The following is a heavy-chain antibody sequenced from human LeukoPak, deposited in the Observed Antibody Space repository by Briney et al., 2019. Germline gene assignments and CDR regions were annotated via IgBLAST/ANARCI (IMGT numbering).Heavy chain of an antibody. J-gene: IGHJ2*01. CDR3: AGDDAFYYDSRRRVGYFDL. CDR1: GFTFNSYA. D-gene: IGHD3-22*01. Sequence: GGSLRLSCAASGFTFNSYAMSWVRQAPGKGLEWVSAISGSSVTTYYADSVKGRFTISRDNSKNTLFLQMNSLRAEDTAVYYCAGDDAFYYDSRRRVGYFDLWGRGTLVTVSS. CDR2: ISGSSVTT. V-gene: IGHV3-23*01.